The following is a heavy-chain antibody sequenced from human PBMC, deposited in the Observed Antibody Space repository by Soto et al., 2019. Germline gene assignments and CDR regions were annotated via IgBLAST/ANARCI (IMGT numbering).Heavy chain of an antibody. CDR3: ATSYGNAWYTY. V-gene: IGHV3-23*01. D-gene: IGHD6-13*01. CDR2: ISGSGGST. CDR1: GFTFSSYS. Sequence: GGSLRLSCAASGFTFSSYSVSWVRQAPGKGLEWVSAISGSGGSTYYADSVKGRFTISRDNSKNTLYLQLTSVTVADTAVYYCATSYGNAWYTYWGQGTQVTVSS. J-gene: IGHJ4*02.